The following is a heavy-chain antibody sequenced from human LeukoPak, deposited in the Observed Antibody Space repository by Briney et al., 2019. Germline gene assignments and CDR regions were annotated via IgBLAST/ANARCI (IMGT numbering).Heavy chain of an antibody. D-gene: IGHD2-2*01. CDR1: GFTFSSYA. Sequence: GGSLRLSCAASGFTFSSYAMSWVRQAPGKGLEWVSAISGSGGSAYYADSVKGRFTISRDNSKNTLYLQMNSLRAEDTAVYYCAKSGHVVVPAAQGYFDYWGQGTLVTVSS. CDR2: ISGSGGSA. V-gene: IGHV3-23*01. J-gene: IGHJ4*02. CDR3: AKSGHVVVPAAQGYFDY.